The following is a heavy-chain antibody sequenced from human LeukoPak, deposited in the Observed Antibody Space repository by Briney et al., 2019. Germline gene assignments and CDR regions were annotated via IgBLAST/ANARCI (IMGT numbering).Heavy chain of an antibody. Sequence: GGSLRLSCAASGFTFGDYAMHWVRQAPGKGLEWVSVINWNSGSIDYADSVKGRFTISRDNAKNSLYLQMNSLRAEDTALYYCAKGHLPTVTYDPDYYYGMDVWGQGTTVTVSS. J-gene: IGHJ6*02. V-gene: IGHV3-9*01. CDR2: INWNSGSI. D-gene: IGHD4-17*01. CDR3: AKGHLPTVTYDPDYYYGMDV. CDR1: GFTFGDYA.